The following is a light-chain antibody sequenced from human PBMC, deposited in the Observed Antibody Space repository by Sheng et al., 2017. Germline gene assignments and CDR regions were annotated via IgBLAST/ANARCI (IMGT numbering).Light chain of an antibody. CDR3: QRYSNVPAT. J-gene: IGKJ1*01. V-gene: IGKV3-15*01. Sequence: EVVLTQSPGTLSVSPGERATLSCRASQSISSDLAWFQQKPGQAPRLLIYGASTRATGIPARFSGSGSGTEFTLTISSLQSEDAATYYCQRYSNVPATFGQGTKVEIK. CDR2: GAS. CDR1: QSISSD.